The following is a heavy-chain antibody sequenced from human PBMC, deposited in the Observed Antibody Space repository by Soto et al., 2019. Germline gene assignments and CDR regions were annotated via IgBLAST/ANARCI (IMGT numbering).Heavy chain of an antibody. CDR1: GGTLSDHG. J-gene: IGHJ3*02. CDR2: TIPVFNTA. Sequence: QVQLGQSGAEVKKPGSSVKVSCKASGGTLSDHGVAWLRQAPGQGLEWMGGTIPVFNTAKYAQKFQGRVTVTADKFTNIAYMELSSLRSEDTAFYFCARGVYGSRNYYTGPSAFEIWGQGTMVIVSS. V-gene: IGHV1-69*06. D-gene: IGHD3-10*01. CDR3: ARGVYGSRNYYTGPSAFEI.